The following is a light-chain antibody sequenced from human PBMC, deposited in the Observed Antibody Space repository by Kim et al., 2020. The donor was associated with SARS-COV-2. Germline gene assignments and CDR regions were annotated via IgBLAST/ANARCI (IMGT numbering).Light chain of an antibody. CDR2: DAS. Sequence: ASVGDRVTITCRARADIKDHLNWYQLKPGKAPKLLIYDASNSETWVPTRFTGTGSGTDFSFTIDSLQPEDFVTYYCQQYESLPITFAQGTRLEIK. J-gene: IGKJ5*01. V-gene: IGKV1-33*01. CDR1: ADIKDH. CDR3: QQYESLPIT.